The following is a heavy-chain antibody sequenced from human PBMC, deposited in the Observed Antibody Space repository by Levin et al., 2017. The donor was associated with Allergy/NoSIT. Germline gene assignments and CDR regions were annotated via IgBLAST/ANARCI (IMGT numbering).Heavy chain of an antibody. D-gene: IGHD2-2*01. CDR3: ARGNGYCSSTSCRDRDAFDI. CDR1: GFTFSDYY. J-gene: IGHJ3*02. V-gene: IGHV3-11*05. Sequence: GGSLRLSCAASGFTFSDYYMSWIRQAPGKGLEWVSYISSSSSYTNYADSVEGRFTISRDNAKNSLYLQMNSLRAEDTAVYYCARGNGYCSSTSCRDRDAFDIWGQGTMVTVSS. CDR2: ISSSSSYT.